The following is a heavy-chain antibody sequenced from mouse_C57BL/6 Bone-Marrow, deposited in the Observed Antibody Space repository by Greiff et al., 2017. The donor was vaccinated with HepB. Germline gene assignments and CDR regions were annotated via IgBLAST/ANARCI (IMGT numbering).Heavy chain of an antibody. D-gene: IGHD2-3*01. CDR1: GYSITSGYY. J-gene: IGHJ4*01. Sequence: EVKLMESGPGLVKPSQSLSLTCSVTGYSITSGYYWNWIRQFPGNKLEWMGYISYDGSNNYNPSLKNRISITRDTSKNQFFLKLNSVTTEDTATYYCARWLLRAMDYWGQGTSVTVSS. CDR3: ARWLLRAMDY. CDR2: ISYDGSN. V-gene: IGHV3-6*01.